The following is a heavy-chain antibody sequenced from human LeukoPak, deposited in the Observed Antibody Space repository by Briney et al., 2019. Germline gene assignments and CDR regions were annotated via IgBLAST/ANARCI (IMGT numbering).Heavy chain of an antibody. CDR3: ARDADYYGSAR. Sequence: SETLSLTCTVSRGSISSGGYYWSWIRQHPGKGLEWIGYIYNSGNAYYNPSLKSRVTISVDTSKNQFSLKLSSVTAADTAVYYCARDADYYGSARWGQGTLVTVSS. D-gene: IGHD3-10*01. J-gene: IGHJ4*02. CDR1: RGSISSGGYY. CDR2: IYNSGNA. V-gene: IGHV4-31*03.